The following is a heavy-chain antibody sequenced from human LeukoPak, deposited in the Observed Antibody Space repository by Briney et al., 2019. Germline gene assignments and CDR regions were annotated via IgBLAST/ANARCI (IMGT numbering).Heavy chain of an antibody. V-gene: IGHV3-23*01. D-gene: IGHD1-1*01. CDR3: AREVEYYFDY. J-gene: IGHJ4*02. Sequence: GGSLRLSCAASGFTFSNYAMSWVRQAPGKGLEWVSGITGSGGSTYYADSVKGRFTISRDNSKNTLYLQMNSLRAEDTAVYYCAREVEYYFDYWGQGTLVTVSS. CDR1: GFTFSNYA. CDR2: ITGSGGST.